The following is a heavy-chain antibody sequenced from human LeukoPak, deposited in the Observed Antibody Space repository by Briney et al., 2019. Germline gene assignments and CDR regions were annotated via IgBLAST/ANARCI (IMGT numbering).Heavy chain of an antibody. V-gene: IGHV3-21*01. CDR2: ISSSSSYI. CDR1: GFTFSSFT. D-gene: IGHD2-21*02. J-gene: IGHJ3*02. CDR3: ARGGYCGGDCYQRPDAFDI. Sequence: PGGSLRLSCEASGFTFSSFTMNWVRQAPGKGLEWVSSISSSSSYIYYADSLKGRFTISRDNAKNSLYLQMNSLRAEDTAVYYCARGGYCGGDCYQRPDAFDIWGQGTLVTVSS.